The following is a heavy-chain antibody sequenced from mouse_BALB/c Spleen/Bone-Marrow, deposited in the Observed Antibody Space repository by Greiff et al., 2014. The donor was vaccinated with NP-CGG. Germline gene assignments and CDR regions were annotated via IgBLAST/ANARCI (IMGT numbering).Heavy chain of an antibody. CDR3: ASTTALYYYAMDY. CDR1: GFSLTSYG. CDR2: IWSGGST. V-gene: IGHV2-2*02. D-gene: IGHD1-2*01. Sequence: VQLQESGPGLVQPSQSLSITCTVSGFSLTSYGVHWVRQSPGKGLEWLGVIWSGGSTDYNAAFISRLSISKDNSKSQVFFKMNSLQANDTAIYYCASTTALYYYAMDYWGQGTSVTVSS. J-gene: IGHJ4*01.